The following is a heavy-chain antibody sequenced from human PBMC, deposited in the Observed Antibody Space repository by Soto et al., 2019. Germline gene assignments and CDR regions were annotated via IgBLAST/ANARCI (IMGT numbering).Heavy chain of an antibody. V-gene: IGHV4-34*01. CDR2: IDHSGGT. CDR1: GGSFSGYY. J-gene: IGHJ4*02. Sequence: QVQLQQWGTKLSKPSETLSLTCAVYGGSFSGYYWSWIRQPPGKGLEWIGEIDHSGGTNYNPSLKSRVTPSVDTSNSQFSLKLSSVTAADTARYYCARGRLGGAANWGQGTLVIVSS. D-gene: IGHD3-16*01. CDR3: ARGRLGGAAN.